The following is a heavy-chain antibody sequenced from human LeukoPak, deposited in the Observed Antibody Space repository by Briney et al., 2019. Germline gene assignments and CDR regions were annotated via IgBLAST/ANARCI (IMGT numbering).Heavy chain of an antibody. CDR3: ARANYDFWSGSNDAFDI. CDR2: INPNSGGT. J-gene: IGHJ3*02. Sequence: ASVKVSCKASGYTFTSYYMHWVRQAPGQGLEWMGWINPNSGGTNYAQKFQGRVTMTRDTSISTAYMELSRLRSDDTAVYYCARANYDFWSGSNDAFDIWGQGTMVTVSS. CDR1: GYTFTSYY. V-gene: IGHV1-2*02. D-gene: IGHD3-3*01.